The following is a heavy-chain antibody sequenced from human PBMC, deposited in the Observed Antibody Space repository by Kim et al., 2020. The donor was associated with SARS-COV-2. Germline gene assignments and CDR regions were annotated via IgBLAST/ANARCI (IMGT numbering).Heavy chain of an antibody. Sequence: QKFQGRVTITRDTSTSTVYMELSSLRSEDTAVYYCARVQEGSGKNNWFDPWGQGTLVTVSS. CDR3: ARVQEGSGKNNWFDP. J-gene: IGHJ5*02. V-gene: IGHV1-46*01. D-gene: IGHD3-10*01.